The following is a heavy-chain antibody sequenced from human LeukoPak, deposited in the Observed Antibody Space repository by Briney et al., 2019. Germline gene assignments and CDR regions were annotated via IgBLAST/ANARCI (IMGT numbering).Heavy chain of an antibody. J-gene: IGHJ4*02. D-gene: IGHD3-10*01. Sequence: SVKVSCKASGGTFSSYAISWVRQAPGQGLEWMGGIIPIFGTANYAQKFQGRVTITADESTSTAYMELSSLRSEDTAVYYCAMPTYYYGSGSPDPFDYWGQGTLVTVSS. CDR3: AMPTYYYGSGSPDPFDY. CDR1: GGTFSSYA. CDR2: IIPIFGTA. V-gene: IGHV1-69*13.